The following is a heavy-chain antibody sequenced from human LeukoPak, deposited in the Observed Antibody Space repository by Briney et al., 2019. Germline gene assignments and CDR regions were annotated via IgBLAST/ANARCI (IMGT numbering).Heavy chain of an antibody. CDR1: GFTVSSNY. CDR2: IYSGGST. D-gene: IGHD6-19*01. J-gene: IGHJ4*02. CDR3: ARDLVDSSGWFPPFDY. V-gene: IGHV3-53*01. Sequence: PGGSLRLSCAASGFTVSSNYMSWVRQAPGKGREWVSVIYSGGSTYYADSVKGRFTISRDNSKNTLYLQMNSLRAEDTAVYYCARDLVDSSGWFPPFDYWGQGTLVTVSS.